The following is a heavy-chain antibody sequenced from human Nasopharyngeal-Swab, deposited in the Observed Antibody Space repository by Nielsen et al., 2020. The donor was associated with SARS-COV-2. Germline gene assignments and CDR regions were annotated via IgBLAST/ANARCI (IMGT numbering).Heavy chain of an antibody. J-gene: IGHJ4*02. CDR3: ARVTPRRNGATFSIDY. D-gene: IGHD1-26*01. CDR1: GGSFSGYY. V-gene: IGHV4-34*01. CDR2: INHSGST. Sequence: SETLSLTCAVYGGSFSGYYWSWIRQPPGKGLEWIGEINHSGSTNYNPSLKSRVTISVDTSKHQFSLKLSSVTAADTAVYYCARVTPRRNGATFSIDYWGQGTLVTVSS.